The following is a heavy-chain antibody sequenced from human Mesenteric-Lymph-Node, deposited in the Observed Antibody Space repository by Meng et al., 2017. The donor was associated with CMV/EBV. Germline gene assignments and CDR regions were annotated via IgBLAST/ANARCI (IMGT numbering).Heavy chain of an antibody. CDR3: ARDSPAETYYDFWSGYYSYYYYGMDV. V-gene: IGHV3-21*01. D-gene: IGHD3-3*01. CDR1: GFTFSTYS. Sequence: GESLKISCAASGFTFSTYSMIWVRQAPGKGLEWVSSISSSSIYIYYADSVKGRFTISRDNAKNSLYLQMNSLRAEDTAVYYCARDSPAETYYDFWSGYYSYYYYGMDVWGQGTTVTVSS. CDR2: ISSSSIYI. J-gene: IGHJ6*02.